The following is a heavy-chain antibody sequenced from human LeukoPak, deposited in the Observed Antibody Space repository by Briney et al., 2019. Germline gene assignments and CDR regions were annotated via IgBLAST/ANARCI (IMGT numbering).Heavy chain of an antibody. V-gene: IGHV3-23*01. D-gene: IGHD6-19*01. Sequence: RGSLRLSCAASGFTFSNSAMSWVRQAPGKGLEWVSTLSGSGITTYYAGSVKGRFTISRDNSKNTLYLQMNSLRAEDTAVYYCAKGIYSSGWSYFDYWGHGTLVTVSS. CDR1: GFTFSNSA. J-gene: IGHJ4*01. CDR3: AKGIYSSGWSYFDY. CDR2: LSGSGITT.